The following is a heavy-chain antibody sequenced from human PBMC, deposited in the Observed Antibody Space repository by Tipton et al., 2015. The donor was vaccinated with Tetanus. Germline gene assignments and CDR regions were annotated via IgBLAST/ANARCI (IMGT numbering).Heavy chain of an antibody. Sequence: QSGPEVKKPGASVKVSCKASGYSFTHYGIHWMRQAPGQRPEWLGWINAGDGSTKYSPKFQGRVTITRDTSATTAYMDLSNLRSEDAAVYFCARRWARGYSYSFDYWGPGTLVTVSS. CDR2: INAGDGST. J-gene: IGHJ4*02. CDR1: GYSFTHYG. CDR3: ARRWARGYSYSFDY. V-gene: IGHV1-3*01. D-gene: IGHD5-18*01.